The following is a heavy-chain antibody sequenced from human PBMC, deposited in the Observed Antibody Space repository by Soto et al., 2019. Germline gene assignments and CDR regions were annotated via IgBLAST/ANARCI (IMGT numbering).Heavy chain of an antibody. J-gene: IGHJ6*03. CDR1: GVSFSGYQ. CDR2: INDSGNI. Sequence: QVQLQQWGAGLLKPSETLSLTCADYGVSFSGYQWTWIRQTPGKGLEWIGEINDSGNINYNPSLKSRVTIFLDTPKKQISLKLSSVTAADTAVYFCARGLILWFGELSRRGGYYYYMDVWGKGTTVTVSS. CDR3: ARGLILWFGELSRRGGYYYYMDV. D-gene: IGHD3-10*01. V-gene: IGHV4-34*01.